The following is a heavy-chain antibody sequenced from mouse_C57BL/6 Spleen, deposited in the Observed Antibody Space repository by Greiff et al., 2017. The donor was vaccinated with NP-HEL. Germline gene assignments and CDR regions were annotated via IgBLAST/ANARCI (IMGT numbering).Heavy chain of an antibody. CDR2: IYPGSGST. D-gene: IGHD2-2*01. Sequence: VQLQQPGAELVKPGASVKMSCKASGYTFTSYWITWVKQRPGQGLEWIGDIYPGSGSTNYNEKFKSKATLTVDTSSSTAYMQLSSLTSEDSAVYYCARSLVTTRYFDVWGTGTTVTVSS. CDR1: GYTFTSYW. J-gene: IGHJ1*03. V-gene: IGHV1-55*01. CDR3: ARSLVTTRYFDV.